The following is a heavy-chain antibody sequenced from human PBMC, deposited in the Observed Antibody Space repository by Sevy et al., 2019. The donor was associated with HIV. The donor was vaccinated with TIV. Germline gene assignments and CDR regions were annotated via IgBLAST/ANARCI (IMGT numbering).Heavy chain of an antibody. Sequence: GGSLRLSCTASGFIFGDYAMSWVRQAPGKGLEWVAFLKHIAYGGTLDYAAAVKGRFTISRDDSKSVAHLQMNDRKTEDTAIYYCARWNGAHCIFDYWGQGTMVTVSS. D-gene: IGHD1-1*01. CDR3: ARWNGAHCIFDY. CDR2: LKHIAYGGTL. CDR1: GFIFGDYA. V-gene: IGHV3-49*04. J-gene: IGHJ4*02.